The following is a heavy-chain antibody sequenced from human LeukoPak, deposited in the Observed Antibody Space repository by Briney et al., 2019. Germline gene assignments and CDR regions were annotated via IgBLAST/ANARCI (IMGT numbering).Heavy chain of an antibody. V-gene: IGHV1-2*02. Sequence: ASVKVSCKASGYTFTGYYMHWVRQAPGQGLEWIGWSNPNSVGTNYAQKCQSRVTMTRVTSISTASMELSRLRSDDTAVYYCGSEVGVPRGLNSWGQGTLVTVSS. CDR1: GYTFTGYY. CDR3: GSEVGVPRGLNS. CDR2: SNPNSVGT. D-gene: IGHD1-26*01. J-gene: IGHJ4*02.